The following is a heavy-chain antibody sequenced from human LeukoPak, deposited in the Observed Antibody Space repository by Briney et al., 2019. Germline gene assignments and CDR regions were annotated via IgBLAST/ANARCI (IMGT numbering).Heavy chain of an antibody. CDR2: IIPIFGTA. V-gene: IGHV1-69*01. Sequence: GSSVKVSCKASGGTFSSYAISWVRQAPGQGLEWMGGIIPIFGTANYAQKFQGRVTITADESTSTAYMELSSLGSEDTAVYYCARMNPLGYSYDKGDYWGQGTLVTVSS. CDR3: ARMNPLGYSYDKGDY. D-gene: IGHD5-18*01. J-gene: IGHJ4*02. CDR1: GGTFSSYA.